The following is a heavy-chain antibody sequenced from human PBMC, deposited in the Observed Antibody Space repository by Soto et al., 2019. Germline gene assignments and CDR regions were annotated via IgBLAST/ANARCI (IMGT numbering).Heavy chain of an antibody. Sequence: GGSLRLSCAASGFTFSSYGMHWVRQAPGKGLEWVAVISYDGSNKYYADSVKGRFTISRDNSKNTLYLQMNSLRAEDTAVYYGAKDRPSGYFDYWGQGTLVTVSS. V-gene: IGHV3-30*18. CDR3: AKDRPSGYFDY. J-gene: IGHJ4*02. D-gene: IGHD6-25*01. CDR2: ISYDGSNK. CDR1: GFTFSSYG.